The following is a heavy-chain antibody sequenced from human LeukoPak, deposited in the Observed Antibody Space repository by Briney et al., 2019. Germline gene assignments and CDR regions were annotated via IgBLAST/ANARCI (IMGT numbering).Heavy chain of an antibody. D-gene: IGHD1-26*01. V-gene: IGHV4-39*01. Sequence: SETLSLTCTVSGDSISSSSYNWGWIRQPPGKGLEWVGNVYFNGNTYYNPSLKSRVAISVDTSKNQFSLNLRSVTAADTAVYYCEGQGGGGRAFDIWGQGTMVTVSS. CDR2: VYFNGNT. CDR3: EGQGGGGRAFDI. CDR1: GDSISSSSYN. J-gene: IGHJ3*02.